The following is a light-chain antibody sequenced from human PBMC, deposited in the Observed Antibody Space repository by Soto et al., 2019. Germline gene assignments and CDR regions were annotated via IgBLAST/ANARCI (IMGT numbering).Light chain of an antibody. CDR2: RAS. V-gene: IGKV3-20*01. CDR1: QSVSSN. CDR3: QQYGTAPIT. J-gene: IGKJ5*01. Sequence: EIVMTQSPATLSVSPGERATLSCRASQSVSSNLAWYQQKPGQAPRLLIYRASSRATGIPDRFSGTGSGTDFTLTISRVEPEDFAVYYCQQYGTAPITFGQGTRLEIK.